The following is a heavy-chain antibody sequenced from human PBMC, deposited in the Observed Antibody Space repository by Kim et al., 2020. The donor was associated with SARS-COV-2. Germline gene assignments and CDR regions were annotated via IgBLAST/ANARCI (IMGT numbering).Heavy chain of an antibody. J-gene: IGHJ4*02. V-gene: IGHV3-30*02. Sequence: ADAVKSRFTISRDDAKNALYLQRNSLRGEETAVYSCAKDLGEWGPFFNYWGQGTLVTVSS. CDR3: AKDLGEWGPFFNY. D-gene: IGHD3-16*01.